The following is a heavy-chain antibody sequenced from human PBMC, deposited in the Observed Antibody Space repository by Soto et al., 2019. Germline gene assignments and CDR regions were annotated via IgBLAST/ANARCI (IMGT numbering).Heavy chain of an antibody. CDR1: GGSISSSSYY. J-gene: IGHJ6*02. CDR2: IYYSGST. CDR3: ARQGGYDFWSGYTTYYYGMDV. D-gene: IGHD3-3*01. Sequence: PSETLSLTSTVSGGSISSSSYYWGWIRQPPGKGLEWIGSIYYSGSTYYNPSLKSRVTISVDTSKNQFSLKLSSVTAADTAVYYCARQGGYDFWSGYTTYYYGMDVWGQGTTVTVSS. V-gene: IGHV4-39*01.